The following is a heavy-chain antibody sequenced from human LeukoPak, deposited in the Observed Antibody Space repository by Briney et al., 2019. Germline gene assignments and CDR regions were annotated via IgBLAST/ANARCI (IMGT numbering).Heavy chain of an antibody. Sequence: GGSLRLSCAASGFTLSSYSMNWVRQAPGKGLEWVSYISSSSSTIYYADSVKGRFTISRDNAKNSLYLQMNSLRAEDTAVYYCARRRGLGAFDIWGQGTMVTVSS. D-gene: IGHD7-27*01. CDR2: ISSSSSTI. CDR3: ARRRGLGAFDI. CDR1: GFTLSSYS. V-gene: IGHV3-48*01. J-gene: IGHJ3*02.